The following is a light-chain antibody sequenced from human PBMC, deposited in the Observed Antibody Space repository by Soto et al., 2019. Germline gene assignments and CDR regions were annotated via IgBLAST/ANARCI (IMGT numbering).Light chain of an antibody. Sequence: QAVVTQEPSLTVSPEGTVTLTCGSSTGAVTNGHYPYWFQQKAGQAPRTLIYDTTNRHSWTPARFSGSLLGGKAALTLSGAQPEDEAEYYCLLSYNGPYVFGTGTKVT. V-gene: IGLV7-46*01. CDR2: DTT. J-gene: IGLJ1*01. CDR3: LLSYNGPYV. CDR1: TGAVTNGHY.